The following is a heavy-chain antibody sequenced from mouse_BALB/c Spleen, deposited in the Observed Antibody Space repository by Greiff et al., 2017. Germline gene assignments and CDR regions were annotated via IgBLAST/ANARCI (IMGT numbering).Heavy chain of an antibody. J-gene: IGHJ1*01. CDR1: GFTFSDFY. Sequence: EVKVVESGGGLVQPGGSLRLSCATSGFTFSDFYMEWVRQPPGKRLEWIAASRNKANDYTTEYSASVKGRFIVSRDTSQSILYLQMNALRAEDTAIYYCARDANWYFDVWGAGTTVTVSS. CDR2: SRNKANDYTT. V-gene: IGHV7-1*02. CDR3: ARDANWYFDV.